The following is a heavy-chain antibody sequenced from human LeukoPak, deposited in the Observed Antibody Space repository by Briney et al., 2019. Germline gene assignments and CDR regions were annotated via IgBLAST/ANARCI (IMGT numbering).Heavy chain of an antibody. CDR3: ARGSSGHYEGHDF. CDR1: GYTFTSYD. Sequence: ASVKISCKASGYTFTSYDINWVRQATGQGLEWMGRMDPYGGNTAFGQKFQGRVTLTRDASTSTAYMELNSLRSEDTAVYYCARGSSGHYEGHDFWGQGTLVTVSS. D-gene: IGHD3-22*01. CDR2: MDPYGGNT. J-gene: IGHJ4*02. V-gene: IGHV1-8*01.